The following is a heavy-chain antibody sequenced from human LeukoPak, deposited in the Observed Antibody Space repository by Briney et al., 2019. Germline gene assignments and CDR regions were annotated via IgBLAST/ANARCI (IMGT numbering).Heavy chain of an antibody. CDR2: MFYSGHT. D-gene: IGHD3-10*01. V-gene: IGHV4-59*08. J-gene: IGHJ4*02. CDR1: GGSMTNHY. Sequence: SETLSLTCTVSGGSMTNHYWSWIRQPPGKGLEWMGFMFYSGHTDYNPSLKSRVTISVDTSKNQFSLKLSSVTAADTAVYYCARQHYGSFDYWGQGTLVTVSS. CDR3: ARQHYGSFDY.